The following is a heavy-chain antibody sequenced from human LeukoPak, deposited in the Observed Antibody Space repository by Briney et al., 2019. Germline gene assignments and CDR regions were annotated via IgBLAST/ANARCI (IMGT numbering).Heavy chain of an antibody. CDR3: AIKHDY. J-gene: IGHJ4*02. CDR2: IKPDGSEK. V-gene: IGHV3-7*01. CDR1: GFTFSPYW. Sequence: GGSRRLSCTASGFTFSPYWMTWVRQAPGKGLEWLANIKPDGSEKYYVDSVKGRFTISRDNTKHSVYLQMNSLRAEDTAVYYCAIKHDYWGQGTLVTVSS.